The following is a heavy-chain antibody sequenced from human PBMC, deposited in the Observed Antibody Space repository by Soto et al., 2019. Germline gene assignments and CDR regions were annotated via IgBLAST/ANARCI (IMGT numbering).Heavy chain of an antibody. J-gene: IGHJ6*02. CDR2: IDQNGIT. Sequence: SETLSLTCAVSGDPISSSKWWTWVRRTPGKGLEWIGKIDQNGITNYNPSLESRVTILKDNSKNQLSLKLTSVTAVDSAVYYCARLNRDYYYYGMDVWGQGATVTVSS. V-gene: IGHV4-4*02. CDR3: ARLNRDYYYYGMDV. CDR1: GDPISSSKW.